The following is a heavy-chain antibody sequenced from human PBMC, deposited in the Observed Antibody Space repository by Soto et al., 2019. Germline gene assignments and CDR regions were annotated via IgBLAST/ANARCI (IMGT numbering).Heavy chain of an antibody. CDR2: IYYSGST. Sequence: SETLSLTCTVSGGSISSGGYYWSWIRQHPGKGLEWIGYIYYSGSTYYNPSLKSRVTISVDTSKNQFSLKLSSVTAADTAVYYCARVAGDYGDYMDVWGKGTTVTVSS. CDR1: GGSISSGGYY. CDR3: ARVAGDYGDYMDV. V-gene: IGHV4-31*03. D-gene: IGHD4-17*01. J-gene: IGHJ6*03.